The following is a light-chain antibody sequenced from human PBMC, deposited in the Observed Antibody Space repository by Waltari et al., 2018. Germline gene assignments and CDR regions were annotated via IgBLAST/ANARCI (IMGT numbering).Light chain of an antibody. CDR3: CSYAGGSYV. CDR2: DVT. J-gene: IGLJ1*01. V-gene: IGLV2-11*01. CDR1: SSDVGGYKY. Sequence: QSALTQPRSASRSPGPSVPIPSAGTSSDVGGYKYVSWYQQHPGKAPKLMMSDVTQRPSGVPGRFSGSKSGTTASLTISGLQAEDEAEYYCCSYAGGSYVFGTGTKVTVL.